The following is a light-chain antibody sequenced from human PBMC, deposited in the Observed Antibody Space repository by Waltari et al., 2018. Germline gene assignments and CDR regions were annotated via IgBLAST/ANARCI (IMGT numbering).Light chain of an antibody. CDR3: QTWGAATVV. CDR1: SGHNNYA. V-gene: IGLV4-69*01. J-gene: IGLJ2*01. CDR2: VNSDGSH. Sequence: QLVLTQSPSASASLGASVKLTCTLSSGHNNYAIAWHQQQPEKGPRCLMKVNSDGSHSKGGGIPDRFSGSSSGAERYLTISSLQPDDDADYYCQTWGAATVVFGGGTKLTVL.